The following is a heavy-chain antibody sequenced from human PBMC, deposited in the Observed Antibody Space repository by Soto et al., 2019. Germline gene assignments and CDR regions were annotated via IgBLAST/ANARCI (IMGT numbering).Heavy chain of an antibody. Sequence: PSETLSLTCSVSGGSISSGDYYWRWIRQPPGKGREGIGYIYYSGSTYYNPYLKSRVTISVDTSNNQFSLKLSSVPAADTAVYYCASQTAMVIRAGFEYWGQGPLVTVSS. J-gene: IGHJ4*02. CDR3: ASQTAMVIRAGFEY. CDR1: GGSISSGDYY. CDR2: IYYSGST. V-gene: IGHV4-30-4*01. D-gene: IGHD5-18*01.